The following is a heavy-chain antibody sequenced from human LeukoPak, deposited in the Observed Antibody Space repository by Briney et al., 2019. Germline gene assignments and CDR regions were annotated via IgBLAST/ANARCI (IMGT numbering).Heavy chain of an antibody. CDR3: ARDPLTGKFDY. CDR1: GFTFSSYA. Sequence: GGSLRLSCAASGFTFSSYAMHWVRQAPGKGLEWVAVISYDGSNKYYADSVKGRFTISRDNSKNTLYLQMNSLRAEDTAVYYCARDPLTGKFDYWGQGTLVTVSS. CDR2: ISYDGSNK. J-gene: IGHJ4*02. V-gene: IGHV3-30-3*01. D-gene: IGHD2-8*02.